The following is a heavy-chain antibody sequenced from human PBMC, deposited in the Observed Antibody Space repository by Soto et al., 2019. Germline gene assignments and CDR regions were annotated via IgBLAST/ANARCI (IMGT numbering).Heavy chain of an antibody. CDR2: IIPIFGTA. J-gene: IGHJ4*02. V-gene: IGHV1-69*12. Sequence: QVQLVQSGAEVKKPGSSVKVSCKASGGTFSSYAISWVRQAPGQGLEWMGGIIPIFGTANYAQKFQGRVTXXAXEXXSTAYMELSSLSSEDTAVYYCARDEGRDGYNYGGYWGQGTLVTVSS. CDR3: ARDEGRDGYNYGGY. CDR1: GGTFSSYA. D-gene: IGHD5-12*01.